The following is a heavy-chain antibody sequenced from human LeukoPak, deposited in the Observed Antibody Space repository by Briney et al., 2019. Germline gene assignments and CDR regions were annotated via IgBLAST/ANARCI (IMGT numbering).Heavy chain of an antibody. D-gene: IGHD2-21*02. J-gene: IGHJ4*02. V-gene: IGHV4-34*01. Sequence: SETLSLTCAVYGGSFGGYYWSWIRQPPGKGLEWIGEINHSGSTNYNPSLKSRVTISVDTSKNQFSLKLSSVTAADTAVYYCARGAPYCGGDCNDYWGQGTLVTVSS. CDR1: GGSFGGYY. CDR3: ARGAPYCGGDCNDY. CDR2: INHSGST.